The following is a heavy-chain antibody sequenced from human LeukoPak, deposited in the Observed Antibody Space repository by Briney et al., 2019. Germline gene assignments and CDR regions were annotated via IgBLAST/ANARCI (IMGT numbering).Heavy chain of an antibody. Sequence: ASVKVSCKASGYTFTSYAMSWVRQAPGQGLEWMGWISAYNGYTNYAQKLQGRVTMTTDTSTSTAYMELRSLRSDDTGVYYCARDDWSSAPWYISYYWGQGTPGTVSP. CDR2: ISAYNGYT. CDR3: ARDDWSSAPWYISYY. V-gene: IGHV1-18*01. CDR1: GYTFTSYA. J-gene: IGHJ4*02. D-gene: IGHD2-2*01.